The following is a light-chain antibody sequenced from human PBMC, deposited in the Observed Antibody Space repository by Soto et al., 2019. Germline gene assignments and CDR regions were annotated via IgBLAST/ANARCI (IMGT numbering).Light chain of an antibody. J-gene: IGKJ2*01. CDR1: QSVSSY. CDR3: QQRSNWPPYT. V-gene: IGKV3-11*01. CDR2: DAS. Sequence: EIVLTQSPATLSLSPGERATLSCRASQSVSSYLAWYQQKPGQAPRLLIYDASNSATGIPARFSGSGSGTDFALTISCLEPEDFAVYSCQQRSNWPPYTFGQGTKLEIK.